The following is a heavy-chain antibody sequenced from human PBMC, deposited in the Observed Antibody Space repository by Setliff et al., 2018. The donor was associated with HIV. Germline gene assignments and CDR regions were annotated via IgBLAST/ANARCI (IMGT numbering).Heavy chain of an antibody. CDR3: ARDRSSSWYSAFDI. Sequence: LRLSCAASGFAFSTFGMHWVRQAPGKGLEWVAVIWYDGSNKYYADSVKGRFTISRDNSKNTLYLQMNSLRAEDTAIYYCARDRSSSWYSAFDIWGQGTMVTVSS. D-gene: IGHD6-13*01. CDR1: GFAFSTFG. CDR2: IWYDGSNK. J-gene: IGHJ3*02. V-gene: IGHV3-33*01.